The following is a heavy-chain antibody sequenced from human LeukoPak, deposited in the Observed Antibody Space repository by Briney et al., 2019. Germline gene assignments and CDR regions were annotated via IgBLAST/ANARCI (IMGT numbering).Heavy chain of an antibody. Sequence: GGSLRLSCAASGFTFSSYAMNWVRQAPGKGLEWVSYISSSSSTIYYADSVKGRFTISRDNAKNSLYLQMNSLRAEDTAVYYCARDRVKGYWGQGTLVTVSS. V-gene: IGHV3-48*04. CDR3: ARDRVKGY. CDR1: GFTFSSYA. CDR2: ISSSSSTI. D-gene: IGHD3-10*01. J-gene: IGHJ4*02.